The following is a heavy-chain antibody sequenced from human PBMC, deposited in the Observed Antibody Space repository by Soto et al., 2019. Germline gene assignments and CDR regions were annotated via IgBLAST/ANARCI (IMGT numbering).Heavy chain of an antibody. D-gene: IGHD6-19*01. CDR3: TTASQWLPPYS. CDR2: IKSRADGGTT. Sequence: EVQLEESGGGLVKPGGSLRLSCAASGFTFTKAWMTWVRQTPGKGLEWVGRIKSRADGGTTDYAASVKDRFIISRDDSNDTLYLHMNRLKTDDTAVYYCTTASQWLPPYSWGQGALVTVSS. V-gene: IGHV3-15*01. CDR1: GFTFTKAW. J-gene: IGHJ4*02.